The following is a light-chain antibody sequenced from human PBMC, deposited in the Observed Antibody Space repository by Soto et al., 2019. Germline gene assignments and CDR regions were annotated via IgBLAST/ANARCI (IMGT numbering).Light chain of an antibody. CDR2: EVF. Sequence: DVVLAQTPLSLSVTPGQPASISCKSSQSPLHSDGKTYLYWYLQKPGQPPQLLVYEVFNRFSRVTDRFMCSGSWTEFTLTISRVVAVDVGRDYCLQSMQLPLYALGQGTKLEIK. CDR1: QSPLHSDGKTY. CDR3: LQSMQLPLYA. J-gene: IGKJ2*01. V-gene: IGKV2D-29*01.